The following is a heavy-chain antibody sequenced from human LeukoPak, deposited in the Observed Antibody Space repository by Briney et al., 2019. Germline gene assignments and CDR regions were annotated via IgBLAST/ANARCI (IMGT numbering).Heavy chain of an antibody. CDR1: GFTLRNYA. CDR2: ISGSGANT. CDR3: ARDQYSYAHAAH. J-gene: IGHJ4*02. V-gene: IGHV3-23*01. D-gene: IGHD5-18*01. Sequence: GGSLRLSCAASGFTLRNYAMSWVRQAPGKGLEWVSGISGSGANTYYADSVKGRFTISRDNPKNTLFLQMNSLRAEDTAVYYCARDQYSYAHAAHWGQGTLVTVSS.